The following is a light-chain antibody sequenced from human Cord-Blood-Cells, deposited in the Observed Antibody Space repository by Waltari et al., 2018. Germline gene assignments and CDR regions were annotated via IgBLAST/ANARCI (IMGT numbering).Light chain of an antibody. Sequence: QSALTQPASVSGSPGQSLTISCTGTSSDVGGYNYVSWYQQNPGKAPQPMIYDVSNRPSGFSKRFSGSKSGNTASLTISGLQAEDEADYYCSSYTSSSTLVFGGGTKLTVL. CDR3: SSYTSSSTLV. CDR2: DVS. J-gene: IGLJ3*02. CDR1: SSDVGGYNY. V-gene: IGLV2-14*03.